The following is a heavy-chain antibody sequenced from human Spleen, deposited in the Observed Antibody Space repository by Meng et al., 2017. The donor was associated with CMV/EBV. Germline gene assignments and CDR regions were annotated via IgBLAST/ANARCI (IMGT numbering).Heavy chain of an antibody. D-gene: IGHD1-26*01. CDR1: GGSISSSSYY. Sequence: GSLRLSCTVSGGSISSSSYYWGWIRQPPGKGLEWIGSIYYSGSTYYNPSLKSRVTISVDTSRNQFSLKLSSVTAADTAVYYCAREVIGDGSLAFDFWGQGTLVTVSS. CDR3: AREVIGDGSLAFDF. CDR2: IYYSGST. J-gene: IGHJ4*02. V-gene: IGHV4-39*07.